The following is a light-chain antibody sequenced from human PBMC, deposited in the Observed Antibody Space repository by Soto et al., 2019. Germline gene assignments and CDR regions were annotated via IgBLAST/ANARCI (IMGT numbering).Light chain of an antibody. V-gene: IGKV3D-15*01. Sequence: EIVMTQSPATLSVSPGERATHSCRASQSVGSNLAWYQQKPGQAPRLLIYGASSRATGIPDRFSGSGSGTEFTLTISSLQPDDFATYYCQQYNSYSWTFGQGTKVDI. CDR1: QSVGSN. J-gene: IGKJ1*01. CDR2: GAS. CDR3: QQYNSYSWT.